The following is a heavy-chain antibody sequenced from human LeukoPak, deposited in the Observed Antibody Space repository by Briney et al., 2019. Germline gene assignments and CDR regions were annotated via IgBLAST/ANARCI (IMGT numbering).Heavy chain of an antibody. Sequence: ASVKVSCKASGYTFTNYGISWVRQAPGQGLEWMGWISPYNANTNYAQRLQGRVTMTTDTSTSTAYMELRSLRSDDTAVYYCARDGKPYYNILTGYEDYYYGLDVWGQGTTVTVSS. CDR1: GYTFTNYG. V-gene: IGHV1-18*01. D-gene: IGHD3-9*01. J-gene: IGHJ6*02. CDR2: ISPYNANT. CDR3: ARDGKPYYNILTGYEDYYYGLDV.